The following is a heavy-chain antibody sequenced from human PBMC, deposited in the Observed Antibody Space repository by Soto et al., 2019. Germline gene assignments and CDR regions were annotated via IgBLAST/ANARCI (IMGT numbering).Heavy chain of an antibody. D-gene: IGHD4-17*01. CDR3: AKNPPVTTDY. CDR1: GFTFSSYA. J-gene: IGHJ4*02. CDR2: ISGSGGST. Sequence: GGSLRLSCAASGFTFSSYAMSWVRQPPGKGVEWVSAISGSGGSTSYADSVKGRFTISIDNSKNTLYLQMNSLRAEDTAVYYCAKNPPVTTDYWGQGTLVTVSS. V-gene: IGHV3-23*01.